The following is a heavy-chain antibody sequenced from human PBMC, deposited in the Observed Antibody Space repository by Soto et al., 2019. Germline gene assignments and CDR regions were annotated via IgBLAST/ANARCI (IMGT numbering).Heavy chain of an antibody. CDR1: GGTFSSYA. CDR2: IIPIFGTA. V-gene: IGHV1-69*01. CDR3: ARACSSTSCSYYYYYGMDV. Sequence: QVQLVQSGAEVKKPGSSVKVSCKASGGTFSSYAISWVRQAPGQGLEWMGGIIPIFGTANYAQKFQGRVTITAAESTSTAYMELSSLRSEDTAVYYCARACSSTSCSYYYYYGMDVWGQGTTVTVSS. J-gene: IGHJ6*02. D-gene: IGHD2-2*01.